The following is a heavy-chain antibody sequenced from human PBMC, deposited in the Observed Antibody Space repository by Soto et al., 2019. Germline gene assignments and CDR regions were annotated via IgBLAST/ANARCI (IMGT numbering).Heavy chain of an antibody. CDR3: AREKYSSSLIDY. CDR1: GGGNLRDYR. CDR2: ISAYHGTT. V-gene: IGHV1-18*04. J-gene: IGHJ4*02. D-gene: IGHD6-6*01. Sequence: ASVKVSCKASGGGNLRDYRTTWVRRAPGQGLEWMGWISAYHGTTNYAQKLQGRVTMTTDTSTSTAYMELRSLRSDDTAVYYCAREKYSSSLIDYWGQGTLVTVSS.